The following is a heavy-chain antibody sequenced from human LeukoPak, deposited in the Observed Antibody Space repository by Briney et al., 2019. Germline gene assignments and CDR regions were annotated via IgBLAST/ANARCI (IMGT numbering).Heavy chain of an antibody. V-gene: IGHV4-31*03. J-gene: IGHJ3*02. CDR1: GGSISSGTHY. CDR3: ARKKDLILPGSLGAFDI. CDR2: IYYSGST. D-gene: IGHD3-9*01. Sequence: SETLSLTCTVSGGSISSGTHYWSWIRQHPGKGLERIGYIYYSGSTDYSPSLKSRVTISVDKSKNQFSLNLISVTAADTAVYYCARKKDLILPGSLGAFDIWGQGTMVTVSS.